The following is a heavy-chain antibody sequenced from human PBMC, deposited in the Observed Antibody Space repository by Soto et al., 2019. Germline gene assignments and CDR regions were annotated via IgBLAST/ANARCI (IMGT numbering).Heavy chain of an antibody. D-gene: IGHD1-26*01. CDR2: IYATGTT. CDR1: GASISGYY. J-gene: IGHJ5*02. V-gene: IGHV4-4*07. CDR3: VRDGAKTLRDWFDP. Sequence: PSETLSLTCTVSGASISGYYWSWIRKSAGKGLEWIGRIYATGTTDYNPSLKSRVMMSVDTSKKQFSLKLRSVTAADTAVYYCVRDGAKTLRDWFDPWGQGISVTVSS.